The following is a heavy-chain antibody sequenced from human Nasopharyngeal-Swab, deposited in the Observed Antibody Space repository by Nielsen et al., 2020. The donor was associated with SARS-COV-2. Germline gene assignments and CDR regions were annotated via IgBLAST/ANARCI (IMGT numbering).Heavy chain of an antibody. V-gene: IGHV3-48*02. D-gene: IGHD3-16*02. CDR1: GFTFSSYS. CDR2: ISSSSSTI. CDR3: AMDPYDYVWGSYRYMGDY. Sequence: GGSLRLSCSASGFTFSSYSMNWVRQPPGKGLEWVSYISSSSSTIYYADSVKGRFTISRDNAKSSLYLQMNSLRDEDTAVYYCAMDPYDYVWGSYRYMGDYWGQGTLVTVSS. J-gene: IGHJ4*02.